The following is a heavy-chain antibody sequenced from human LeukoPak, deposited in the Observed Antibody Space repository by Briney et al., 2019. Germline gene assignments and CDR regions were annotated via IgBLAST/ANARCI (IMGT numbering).Heavy chain of an antibody. D-gene: IGHD1/OR15-1a*01. Sequence: GGSLRLSCAASGFTVSTKFMSWVRQAPGKGLEWVSVIYSVGTTYYADSVKGRFTISRDNSKNTLYPQMNSLRAEDTAVYSCARDLANSYLFDYWGQGTLVSVSS. J-gene: IGHJ4*02. CDR2: IYSVGTT. CDR3: ARDLANSYLFDY. CDR1: GFTVSTKF. V-gene: IGHV3-66*02.